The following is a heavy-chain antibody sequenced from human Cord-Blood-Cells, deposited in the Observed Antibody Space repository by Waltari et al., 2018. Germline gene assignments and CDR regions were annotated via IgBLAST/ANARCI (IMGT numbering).Heavy chain of an antibody. D-gene: IGHD1-7*01. Sequence: QLQLQESGPGLVKPSETLSLTCTVSGCSISSSSYYWGWIRQPPGKGLERIGSIYYRGSTCYNPSLKRRVTISVDTSKNQFSLKLSSVTAADTAVYYCASWGGTGTTYYYYYMDVWGKGTTVTVSS. V-gene: IGHV4-39*01. CDR2: IYYRGST. J-gene: IGHJ6*03. CDR1: GCSISSSSYY. CDR3: ASWGGTGTTYYYYYMDV.